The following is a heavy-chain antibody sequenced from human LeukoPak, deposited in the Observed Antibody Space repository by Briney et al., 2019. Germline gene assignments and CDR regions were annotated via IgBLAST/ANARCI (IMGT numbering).Heavy chain of an antibody. CDR1: GFTFSSYA. CDR3: AKDLYDSSGSRPLYFDY. V-gene: IGHV3-23*01. CDR2: ISGSGAST. Sequence: GGSLRLSCAASGFTFSSYAMSWVRQAPGKGLEWVSAISGSGASTYYADSVKGRFTISRDNSKNTLYLQMNSLRAEDTAVYYCAKDLYDSSGSRPLYFDYWGQGTLVNVSS. J-gene: IGHJ4*02. D-gene: IGHD3-22*01.